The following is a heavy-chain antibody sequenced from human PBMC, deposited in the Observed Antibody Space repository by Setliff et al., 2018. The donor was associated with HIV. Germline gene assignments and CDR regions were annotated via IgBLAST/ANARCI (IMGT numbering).Heavy chain of an antibody. CDR1: GGSINSHY. CDR3: ARGGYSSKWYSWFDP. D-gene: IGHD2-2*01. V-gene: IGHV4-59*11. Sequence: SETLSLTCTVSGGSINSHYWSWIRQPPGKGLEYIGYIYFTGITNYNPSLQSRVTISIATTKKQLFLRVRSVTAADTAVYYCARGGYSSKWYSWFDPWGQGTLVTVSS. J-gene: IGHJ5*01. CDR2: IYFTGIT.